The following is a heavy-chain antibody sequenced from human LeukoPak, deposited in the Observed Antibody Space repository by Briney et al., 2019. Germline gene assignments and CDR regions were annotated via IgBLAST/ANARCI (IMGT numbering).Heavy chain of an antibody. CDR2: VNGDGGST. J-gene: IGHJ4*02. CDR3: AKSLYGGCDY. D-gene: IGHD3-16*02. Sequence: GGSLRLSCAASGFSFSTYAMSWVRQAPGKGLEWVSGVNGDGGSTSYADSVKGRFTIFRDNSKNTVYLQMNSLRVEDTAVYYCAKSLYGGCDYWGQGTVVTVSS. V-gene: IGHV3-23*01. CDR1: GFSFSTYA.